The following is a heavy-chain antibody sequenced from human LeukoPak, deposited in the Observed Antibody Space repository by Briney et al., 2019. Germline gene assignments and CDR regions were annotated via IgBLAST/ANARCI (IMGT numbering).Heavy chain of an antibody. J-gene: IGHJ3*02. V-gene: IGHV4-39*07. CDR3: ARVTYSSSSMSVDGFDI. D-gene: IGHD6-6*01. CDR2: IYYSGST. Sequence: SETLSLTCTVSGGSISSSSYYWGWIRQPPGKGLEWIGSIYYSGSTYYNPSLKSRVTISVDTSKSQFSLKLSSVTAADTAVYYCARVTYSSSSMSVDGFDIWGQGTMVTVSS. CDR1: GGSISSSSYY.